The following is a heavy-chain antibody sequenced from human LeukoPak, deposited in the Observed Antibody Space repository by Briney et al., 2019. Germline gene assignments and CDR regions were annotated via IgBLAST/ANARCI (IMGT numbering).Heavy chain of an antibody. V-gene: IGHV3-66*01. J-gene: IGHJ1*01. CDR3: ARSTYYSDVSPYPFHY. CDR1: GFTVSSNH. CDR2: IYSGGST. D-gene: IGHD3-22*01. Sequence: GGSLRLSCAASGFTVSSNHMSWVRQAPGKGLEWVSIIYSGGSTYYADSVKGRFTISRDNSKNTLYLQMNSLRAEDTAVYYCARSTYYSDVSPYPFHYWGQGTLATVSS.